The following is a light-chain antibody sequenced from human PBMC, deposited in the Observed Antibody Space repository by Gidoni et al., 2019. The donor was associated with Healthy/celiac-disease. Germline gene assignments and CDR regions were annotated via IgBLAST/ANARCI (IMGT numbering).Light chain of an antibody. J-gene: IGKJ1*01. V-gene: IGKV1-5*01. Sequence: IHMTQSPSTLSASVGDRVTITCRASQSISSWLAWYQQKPGKAPKLLIYDASSLESGVPSRFSGSGSGTELTLTISSLQPDDFATYYCQQYNSYEETFXQXTKVEIK. CDR2: DAS. CDR3: QQYNSYEET. CDR1: QSISSW.